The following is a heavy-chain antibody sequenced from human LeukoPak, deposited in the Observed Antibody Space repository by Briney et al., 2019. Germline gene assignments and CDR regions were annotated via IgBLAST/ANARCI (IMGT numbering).Heavy chain of an antibody. Sequence: GGSLRLSCVASGLTVSNHWMSWVRQAPGKGLEWVANIREERGQEYYVDSVKGRFTISKNSAKNSLYLQMNTLRVEDTAMYYCARRGESASYGDYRFDYWGQGTLVTVSS. V-gene: IGHV3-7*03. CDR3: ARRGESASYGDYRFDY. CDR1: GLTVSNHW. J-gene: IGHJ4*02. CDR2: IREERGQE. D-gene: IGHD4-17*01.